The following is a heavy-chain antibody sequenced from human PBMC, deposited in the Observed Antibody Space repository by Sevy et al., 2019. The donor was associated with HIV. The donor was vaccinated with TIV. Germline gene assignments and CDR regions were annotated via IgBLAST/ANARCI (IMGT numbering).Heavy chain of an antibody. J-gene: IGHJ4*01. D-gene: IGHD6-19*01. Sequence: GGSLRLSCAISGFTVNDKYIIWVRQAPGKGLEWVSVIFSSGSTYYADSAKGRFTISRDNSKNTVDLQMNSVRAEDTAVYYCVSLFLSYRSGWSYFDYWGHGTLVTLSS. V-gene: IGHV3-66*02. CDR3: VSLFLSYRSGWSYFDY. CDR1: GFTVNDKY. CDR2: IFSSGST.